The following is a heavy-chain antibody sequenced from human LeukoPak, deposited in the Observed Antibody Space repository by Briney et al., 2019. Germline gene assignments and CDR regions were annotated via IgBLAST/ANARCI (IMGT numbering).Heavy chain of an antibody. Sequence: GGSLRLSCAASGFTFSDYYMSWIRQAPGKGLEWVSYISSSGSTIYYADSVKGRFTISRDNAKNSLYLQMNSLRAEDTAVYYCAREMGLYYGSGSYYKWAYYYYYMDVWGKGTTVTISS. CDR3: AREMGLYYGSGSYYKWAYYYYYMDV. D-gene: IGHD3-10*01. CDR1: GFTFSDYY. V-gene: IGHV3-11*01. CDR2: ISSSGSTI. J-gene: IGHJ6*03.